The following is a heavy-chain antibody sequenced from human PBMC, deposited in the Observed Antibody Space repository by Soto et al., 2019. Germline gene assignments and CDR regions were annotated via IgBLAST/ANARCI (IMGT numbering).Heavy chain of an antibody. J-gene: IGHJ6*02. CDR3: AKDLSYAAIVTGSYYGMDV. Sequence: GGSLRLSCAASGFTFSSYAMSWVRQAPGKGLEWVSAISGSGGSTYYADSVKGRFTISRDNSKNTLYLQMNSLRAEDTAVYYCAKDLSYAAIVTGSYYGMDVWGQGTTVTVSS. D-gene: IGHD1-1*01. CDR1: GFTFSSYA. V-gene: IGHV3-23*01. CDR2: ISGSGGST.